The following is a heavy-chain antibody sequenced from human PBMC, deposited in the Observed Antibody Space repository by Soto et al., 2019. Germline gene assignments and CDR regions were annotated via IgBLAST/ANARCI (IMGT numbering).Heavy chain of an antibody. V-gene: IGHV1-2*02. CDR1: GYTFTGYY. CDR3: ARGSASFTYCYDSSGYPDY. D-gene: IGHD3-22*01. Sequence: GASVKVSCKASGYTFTGYYMHWVRQAPGQGLEWMGWINPNSGGTNYAQKFQGRVTMTRDTSISTAYMELSRLRSDDTAVYYCARGSASFTYCYDSSGYPDYWGQGTLVTVSS. J-gene: IGHJ4*02. CDR2: INPNSGGT.